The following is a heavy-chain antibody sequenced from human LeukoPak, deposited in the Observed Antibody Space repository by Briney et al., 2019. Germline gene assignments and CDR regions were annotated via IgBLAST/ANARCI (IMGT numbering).Heavy chain of an antibody. J-gene: IGHJ4*02. Sequence: SETLSLTCAVSGGSISSSNWWSWVRQPPGKGLEWIGEIYHSGSTNYNPSLESRVTISVDKSKNQFSLKLSSVTAADTAVYYCARSIAVAGTQLFDYWGQGTLVTVSS. CDR2: IYHSGST. V-gene: IGHV4-4*02. CDR1: GGSISSSNW. D-gene: IGHD6-19*01. CDR3: ARSIAVAGTQLFDY.